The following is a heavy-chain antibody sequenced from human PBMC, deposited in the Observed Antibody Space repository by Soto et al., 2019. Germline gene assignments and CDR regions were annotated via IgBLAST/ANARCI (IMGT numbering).Heavy chain of an antibody. V-gene: IGHV4-34*01. J-gene: IGHJ4*02. D-gene: IGHD6-13*01. Sequence: SETLSLTCAVYGGSFSGYYWSWIRQPPGKGLEWIGEINHSGSTNYNPSLKSRVTISVDTSKNQFSLTLSSVTAADTAVYYCARGYGYSSSWTYYFDYWGQGTLVTVSS. CDR2: INHSGST. CDR1: GGSFSGYY. CDR3: ARGYGYSSSWTYYFDY.